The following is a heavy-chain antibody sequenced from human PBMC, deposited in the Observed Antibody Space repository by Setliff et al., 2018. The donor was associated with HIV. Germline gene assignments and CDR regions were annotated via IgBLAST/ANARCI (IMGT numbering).Heavy chain of an antibody. D-gene: IGHD6-19*01. Sequence: GGSLRLSCAASGFSFSNAWMDWVRQAPGKGLEWLSYILTTGDLIYYADSVKGRFTISRDNSKNTLYLQMNSLRAEDTAVYYCASSPRSGWYRYLDYWGQGTLVTVPQ. CDR1: GFSFSNAW. J-gene: IGHJ4*02. CDR3: ASSPRSGWYRYLDY. CDR2: ILTTGDLI. V-gene: IGHV3-48*01.